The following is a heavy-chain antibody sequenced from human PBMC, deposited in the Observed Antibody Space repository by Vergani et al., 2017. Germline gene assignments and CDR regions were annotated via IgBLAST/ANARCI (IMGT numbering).Heavy chain of an antibody. CDR2: IYYSGST. J-gene: IGHJ5*02. V-gene: IGHV4-4*02. D-gene: IGHD3-16*01. CDR1: GGSISSSNW. Sequence: QVQLQESGPGLVKPSGTLSLTCAVSGGSISSSNWWSWVRQPPGKGLEWIGYIYYSGSTNYNPSLKSRVTISVDTSKNQFSLKLSSVTAADTAVYYCARWGVFPYPNWFDPWGQGTLVTVSS. CDR3: ARWGVFPYPNWFDP.